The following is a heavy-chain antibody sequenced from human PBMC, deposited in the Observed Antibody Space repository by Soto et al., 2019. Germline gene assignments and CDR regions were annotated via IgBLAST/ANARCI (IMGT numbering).Heavy chain of an antibody. CDR3: ARVGTVTTPGDCQH. D-gene: IGHD4-17*01. Sequence: EVQLVESGGGLVQPGGSLRLYCAASGFTFSSYARHWVRQAPGKGLEYVSAISSNGGSTYYANSVKGRFTISRDNSKNTLYLQMGSLRAEDMAVYYCARVGTVTTPGDCQHGGQGTLVTVSS. CDR1: GFTFSSYA. J-gene: IGHJ1*01. V-gene: IGHV3-64*01. CDR2: ISSNGGST.